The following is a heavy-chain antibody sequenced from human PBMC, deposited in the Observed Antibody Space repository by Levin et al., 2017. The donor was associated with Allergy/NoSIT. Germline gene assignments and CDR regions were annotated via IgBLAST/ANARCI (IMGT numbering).Heavy chain of an antibody. CDR3: ARDWFHDYGDYGTRKYYYYGMDV. J-gene: IGHJ6*02. CDR1: GFTVSSNY. D-gene: IGHD4-17*01. CDR2: IYSGGST. Sequence: GESLKISCAASGFTVSSNYMSWVRQAPGKGLEWVSVIYSGGSTYYADSVKGRFTISRDNSKNTLYLQMNSLRAEDTAVYYCARDWFHDYGDYGTRKYYYYGMDVWGQGTTVTVSS. V-gene: IGHV3-53*01.